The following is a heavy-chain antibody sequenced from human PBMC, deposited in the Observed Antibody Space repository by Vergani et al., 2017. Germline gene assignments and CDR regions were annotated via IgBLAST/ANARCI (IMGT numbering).Heavy chain of an antibody. D-gene: IGHD2-21*02. Sequence: QVQLVQSGAEVKKPGASVKVSCKASGYTFTGYYMHWVRQAPGQGLEWMGWINPNSGGTNYAQKFQGRVTMTRVTSISTAYMERSRLRSDDTAVYYCARDGLVTRSPKNFDYWGQGTLVTVSS. V-gene: IGHV1-2*02. CDR3: ARDGLVTRSPKNFDY. J-gene: IGHJ4*02. CDR1: GYTFTGYY. CDR2: INPNSGGT.